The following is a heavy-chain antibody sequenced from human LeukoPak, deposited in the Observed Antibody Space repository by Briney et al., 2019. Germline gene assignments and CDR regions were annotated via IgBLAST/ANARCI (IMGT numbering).Heavy chain of an antibody. V-gene: IGHV3-30*04. D-gene: IGHD6-13*01. CDR2: ISYDGSNK. J-gene: IGHJ4*02. CDR3: ARQAAAIDY. Sequence: GGSLRLSCAASGFTFSGYAMHWVRQAPGKGLEWVAVISYDGSNKYYADSVKGRFTISRDNSKNTLYLQMNSLRAEDTAVYYCARQAAAIDYWGQGTLVTVSS. CDR1: GFTFSGYA.